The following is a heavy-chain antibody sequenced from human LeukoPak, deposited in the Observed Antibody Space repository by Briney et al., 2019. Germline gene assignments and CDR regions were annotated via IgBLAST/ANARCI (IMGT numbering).Heavy chain of an antibody. CDR2: ISGRGGDT. D-gene: IGHD6-13*01. V-gene: IGHV3-23*01. CDR3: AKDLPIAAAATDAFDI. CDR1: GFTFSSYG. J-gene: IGHJ3*02. Sequence: GGSLRLSCAASGFTFSSYGMSWVRQAPGKGLEWISAISGRGGDTYFADSVKGRFTISRDNSKNTLYLQMNSLRAEDTAVYYCAKDLPIAAAATDAFDIWGQGTMVTVSS.